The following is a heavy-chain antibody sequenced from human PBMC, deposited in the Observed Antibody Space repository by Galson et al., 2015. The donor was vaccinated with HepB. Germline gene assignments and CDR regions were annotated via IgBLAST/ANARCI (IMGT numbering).Heavy chain of an antibody. Sequence: SLRLSCAASGFTFSIYWMTWVRQAPGKGLEWVAVIWDEDKYYADSVKGRFTISRDNSKNTLYLQMNSLRAEDMAVYYCARDGYYDILTGYYGVDYWGQGTLVTVSS. J-gene: IGHJ4*02. CDR3: ARDGYYDILTGYYGVDY. CDR1: GFTFSIYW. CDR2: IWDEDK. V-gene: IGHV3-33*08. D-gene: IGHD3-9*01.